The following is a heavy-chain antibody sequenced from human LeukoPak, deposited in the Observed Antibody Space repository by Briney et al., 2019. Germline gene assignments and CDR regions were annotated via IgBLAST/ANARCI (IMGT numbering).Heavy chain of an antibody. CDR2: THHSGNT. J-gene: IGHJ6*03. V-gene: IGHV4-59*08. Sequence: PSETLSLTCTVSGGSISSYYWSWIRQPPGKGLEWIGYTHHSGNTLYNPSLKSRVTISVDTSKNQFSPRLSSVTAADTAVYYCPRGRSGWLSTYYYYYYMDVWGKGTTVTVSS. D-gene: IGHD3-22*01. CDR3: PRGRSGWLSTYYYYYYMDV. CDR1: GGSISSYY.